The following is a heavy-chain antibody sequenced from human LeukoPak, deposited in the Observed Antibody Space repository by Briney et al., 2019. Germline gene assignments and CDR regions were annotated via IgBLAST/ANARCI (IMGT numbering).Heavy chain of an antibody. Sequence: GGSLRLSCAASGFTFSSYSMNWVRQAPGKGLEWVSSISSSSSYIYYADSVRGRFTISRDNAKNSLYLQMNSLRAEDTAVYYCARTRDTAMVDYWGQGTLVTVSS. CDR2: ISSSSSYI. D-gene: IGHD5-18*01. CDR1: GFTFSSYS. CDR3: ARTRDTAMVDY. V-gene: IGHV3-21*01. J-gene: IGHJ4*02.